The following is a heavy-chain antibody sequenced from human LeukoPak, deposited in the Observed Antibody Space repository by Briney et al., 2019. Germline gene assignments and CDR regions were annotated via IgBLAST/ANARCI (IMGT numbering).Heavy chain of an antibody. CDR1: GNYW. J-gene: IGHJ4*02. CDR2: INSDGSWT. D-gene: IGHD3-22*01. V-gene: IGHV3-74*01. Sequence: GGSLRLSCAASGNYWMHWVRQVPGKGLVWVSHINSDGSWTSYADSVKGRFTISRDNAKNSLYLQMNSLRAEDTAVYYCARGPIYYYDSSGYFAFDYWGQGTLVTVSS. CDR3: ARGPIYYYDSSGYFAFDY.